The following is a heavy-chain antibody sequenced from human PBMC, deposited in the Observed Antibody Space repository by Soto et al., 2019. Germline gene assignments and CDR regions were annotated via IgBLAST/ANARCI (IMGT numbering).Heavy chain of an antibody. Sequence: ESGGGLVQPGGSLRLSCAASGFTVSNYYMSWVRQAPGKGLEWVSIIHRGGDTYYADSVKGRFTISRDNSNNMLFLQMNSLRADDTAVYYCARDPGYGLPFLEYLFHRGQGTLVTVSS. J-gene: IGHJ4*02. CDR2: IHRGGDT. V-gene: IGHV3-66*01. CDR1: GFTVSNYY. CDR3: ARDPGYGLPFLEYLFH. D-gene: IGHD3-3*01.